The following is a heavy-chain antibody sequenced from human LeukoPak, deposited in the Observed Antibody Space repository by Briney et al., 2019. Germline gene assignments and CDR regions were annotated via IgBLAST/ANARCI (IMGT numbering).Heavy chain of an antibody. CDR3: AKDSSSSNYYYGMDV. V-gene: IGHV3-23*01. J-gene: IGHJ6*02. D-gene: IGHD6-6*01. CDR2: ISGSAGNT. Sequence: PGRSLRLSCAASGFTFSSYAMNWVRQAPGKGLEWVSTISGSAGNTYYGDSVKGRFTISRGNSKNMLFLQMNSLRAADTAVYYCAKDSSSSNYYYGMDVWGQGTTVTVSS. CDR1: GFTFSSYA.